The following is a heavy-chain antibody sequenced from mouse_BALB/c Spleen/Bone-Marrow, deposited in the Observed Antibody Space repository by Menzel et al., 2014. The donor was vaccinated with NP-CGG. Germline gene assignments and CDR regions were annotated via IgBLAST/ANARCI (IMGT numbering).Heavy chain of an antibody. V-gene: IGHV14-4*02. CDR1: GFNIKDYY. CDR2: IDPENGDT. D-gene: IGHD2-14*01. CDR3: NRYDWYFDV. Sequence: VQLQQSGAELVRSGASVKLSCTAPGFNIKDYYMHWVKQRPEQGLEWIGWIDPENGDTEYAPKFQGKATMTADTSSNTAYLQLSSLTSEDTAVYYCNRYDWYFDVWGAGTTVTVPS. J-gene: IGHJ1*01.